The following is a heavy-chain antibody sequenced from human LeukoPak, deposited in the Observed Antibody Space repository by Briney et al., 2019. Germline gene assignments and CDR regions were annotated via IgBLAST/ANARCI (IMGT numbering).Heavy chain of an antibody. V-gene: IGHV1-24*01. CDR3: ATSRGYSGYDLSLTYYYYGMDV. J-gene: IGHJ6*02. Sequence: ASVKVSCKVSGYTLTELSMHWGRQAPGKGLEWMGGFDPEDGETIYAQKFQGRVTMTEDTSTDTAYMELSSLRSEDTAVYYCATSRGYSGYDLSLTYYYYGMDVWGQGTTVTVSS. CDR1: GYTLTELS. D-gene: IGHD5-12*01. CDR2: FDPEDGET.